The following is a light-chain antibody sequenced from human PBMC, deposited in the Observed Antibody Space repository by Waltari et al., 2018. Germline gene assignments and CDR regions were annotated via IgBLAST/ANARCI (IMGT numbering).Light chain of an antibody. CDR2: WAS. CDR1: QSLLYTSNNKNY. J-gene: IGKJ1*01. V-gene: IGKV4-1*01. Sequence: DVVMTQSPDSLAVSLGERATINCKSSQSLLYTSNNKNYLAWYQQKPGQPPKILIYWASIRESGVPDRFSGSGSGIDFTLTISGLQAEDVASYFCLQYLHTPRTFGQGTKVEIK. CDR3: LQYLHTPRT.